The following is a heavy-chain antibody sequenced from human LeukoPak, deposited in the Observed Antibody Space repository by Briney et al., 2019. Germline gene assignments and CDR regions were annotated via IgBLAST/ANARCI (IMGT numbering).Heavy chain of an antibody. V-gene: IGHV4-59*08. CDR3: ARHYYGDAYYFDF. D-gene: IGHD4-17*01. CDR1: GFSISDHY. CDR2: FYYSGSP. Sequence: SETLSLTCTVSGFSISDHYWSWIRQPPGKGLVWIGYFYYSGSPRYNPSLKSRVTISVDTSKNQFSLKLTSVTAADAAVYYCARHYYGDAYYFDFWGQGTLVTVSS. J-gene: IGHJ4*02.